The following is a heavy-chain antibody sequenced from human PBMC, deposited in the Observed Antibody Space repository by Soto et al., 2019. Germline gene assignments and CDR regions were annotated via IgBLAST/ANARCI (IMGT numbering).Heavy chain of an antibody. CDR1: GFTFTNFA. Sequence: EVQLLESGGDLVQPGGSLRLSCAASGFTFTNFAMSWVRQAPGKGLEWVSTIGGGDGTTYYADFVKGRFTISIDNSNNALYLQMNSLRAGDTAVFFCAKGTLVKPPGTRAFAIRDQRTMVIVSS. D-gene: IGHD6-13*01. J-gene: IGHJ3*02. CDR2: IGGGDGTT. CDR3: AKGTLVKPPGTRAFAI. V-gene: IGHV3-23*01.